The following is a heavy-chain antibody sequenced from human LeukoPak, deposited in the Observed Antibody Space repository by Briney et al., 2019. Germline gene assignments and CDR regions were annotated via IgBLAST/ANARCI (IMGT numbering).Heavy chain of an antibody. J-gene: IGHJ4*02. CDR1: GLTFCDHW. CDR3: ARGAGPYGRSVGAD. V-gene: IGHV3-74*01. Sequence: GWSLRLSCEGSGLTFCDHWVHWVREAPGARVFWVSRIITEGNELSYRDAVRGRFLISRDNPRIMLFIRMYNVRDDDTAMYFCARGAGPYGRSVGADWGEGAQVIVSS. D-gene: IGHD3-16*01. CDR2: IITEGNEL.